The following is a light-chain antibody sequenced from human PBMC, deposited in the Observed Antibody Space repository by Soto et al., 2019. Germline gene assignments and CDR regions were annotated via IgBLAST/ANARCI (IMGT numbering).Light chain of an antibody. CDR2: NVS. V-gene: IGLV2-14*01. J-gene: IGLJ1*01. CDR3: SSYISSSTPYV. CDR1: RSDVGGYNF. Sequence: QSALTQPASVSGSPGQSITISCTGTRSDVGGYNFVSWYQQHPGKAPKLLIYNVSNQPSEVSNRFSGSRSGNTASLTISGLQAEDEADYYCSSYISSSTPYVFGSGTKVTVL.